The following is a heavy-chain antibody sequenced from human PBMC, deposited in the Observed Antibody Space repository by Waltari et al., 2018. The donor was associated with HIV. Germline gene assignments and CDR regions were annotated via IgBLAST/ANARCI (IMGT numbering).Heavy chain of an antibody. CDR1: GLTFLTYC. J-gene: IGHJ6*02. Sequence: QVQLVASGGGVVQPGGSLRLSCATPGLTFLTYCTSWVRQAPGKGLECVAVISYDGSNKYYADSVKGRFTISRDNSKNTLYLQMNSLRAEDTAVYYCARDSSGYYYVGYGMDVWGQGTTVTVSS. CDR3: ARDSSGYYYVGYGMDV. D-gene: IGHD3-22*01. V-gene: IGHV3-30*01. CDR2: ISYDGSNK.